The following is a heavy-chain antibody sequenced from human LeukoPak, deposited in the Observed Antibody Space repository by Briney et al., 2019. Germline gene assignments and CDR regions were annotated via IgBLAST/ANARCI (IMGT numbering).Heavy chain of an antibody. V-gene: IGHV4-39*01. Sequence: GSLRLSCTVSGGSISTSDYLWAWVRQPPGKGLEWIGDFYYNGVTSYSPSLKSRVTISVDTSKNQFSLNLTSVTAADTAVYYCVRRNYVSGRIDPWGQGTLVTVSS. J-gene: IGHJ5*02. CDR2: FYYNGVT. D-gene: IGHD3-16*01. CDR1: GGSISTSDYL. CDR3: VRRNYVSGRIDP.